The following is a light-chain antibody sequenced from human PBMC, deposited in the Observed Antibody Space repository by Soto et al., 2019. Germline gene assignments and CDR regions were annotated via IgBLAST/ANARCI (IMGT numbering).Light chain of an antibody. CDR1: NSNIGADYD. J-gene: IGLJ7*01. Sequence: QSVLTQPPSVSGAPGQRVTISCTGSNSNIGADYDVHWYQHLPGADPKLLIYGNNNRPSGVPDRFSGSKSDTSASLAITGLQAEDEDDYYCQSHDSSLSGYVVFGGGTQLTVL. CDR3: QSHDSSLSGYVV. V-gene: IGLV1-40*01. CDR2: GNN.